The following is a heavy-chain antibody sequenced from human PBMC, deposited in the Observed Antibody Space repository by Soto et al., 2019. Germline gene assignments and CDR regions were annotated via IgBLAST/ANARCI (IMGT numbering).Heavy chain of an antibody. CDR3: ARVPRGCTSTTCYYYYGMDV. CDR2: MNPNSGNT. Sequence: XAVKVSCTASGYPFTSYDSNWVRQSTGQGLEWMGWMNPNSGNTGYAQKFQGRVTITADESTSTAYMELSSLRSEDTAVYYCARVPRGCTSTTCYYYYGMDVCGQRTTVTVSS. D-gene: IGHD2-2*01. V-gene: IGHV1-8*01. CDR1: GYPFTSYD. J-gene: IGHJ6*02.